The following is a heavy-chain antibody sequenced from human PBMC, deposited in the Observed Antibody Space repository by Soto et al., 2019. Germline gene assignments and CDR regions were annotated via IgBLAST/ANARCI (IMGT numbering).Heavy chain of an antibody. J-gene: IGHJ6*03. CDR1: GYTFTSYD. CDR3: ARGPYYDFWSGYYGAPDFYYYYYMDF. D-gene: IGHD3-3*01. V-gene: IGHV1-8*01. CDR2: MNPNSGNT. Sequence: ASVKVSCKASGYTFTSYDINWVRQATGQGLEWMGWMNPNSGNTGYAQKFQGRVTMTRNTSISTAYMELSSLRSEDTAVYYCARGPYYDFWSGYYGAPDFYYYYYMDFWGKGTTVTVSS.